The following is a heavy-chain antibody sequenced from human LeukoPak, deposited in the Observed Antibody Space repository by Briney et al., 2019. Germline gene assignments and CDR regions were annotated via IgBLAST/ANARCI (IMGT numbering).Heavy chain of an antibody. CDR2: IWYDGSNK. J-gene: IGHJ5*02. D-gene: IGHD3-10*01. CDR1: GFTFSSYG. V-gene: IGHV3-33*01. CDR3: ARAGLWFGSGRNWFDP. Sequence: GGSLRLSCAASGFTFSSYGMHWVRQAPGKGLEWVAVIWYDGSNKYYADSVKGRFTISRDNSKNTLYLQMNSLRAEDTAVYYCARAGLWFGSGRNWFDPWGQGTLVTVSS.